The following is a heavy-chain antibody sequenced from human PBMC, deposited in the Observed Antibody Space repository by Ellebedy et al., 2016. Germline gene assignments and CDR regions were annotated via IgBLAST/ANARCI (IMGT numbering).Heavy chain of an antibody. CDR2: INSDGSST. D-gene: IGHD2-2*01. V-gene: IGHV3-74*01. CDR3: ARAHSSTSDFDY. Sequence: GESLKISXAASGFTFSSYAMSWVRQAPGKGLVWVSRINSDGSSTSYADSVKGRFTISRDNAKNTLYLQMNSLRAEDTAVYYCARAHSSTSDFDYWGQGTLVTVSS. CDR1: GFTFSSYA. J-gene: IGHJ4*02.